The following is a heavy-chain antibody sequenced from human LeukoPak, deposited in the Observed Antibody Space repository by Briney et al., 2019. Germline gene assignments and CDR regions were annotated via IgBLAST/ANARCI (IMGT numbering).Heavy chain of an antibody. D-gene: IGHD5/OR15-5a*01. V-gene: IGHV4-59*02. J-gene: IGHJ5*02. CDR3: ARDGTVSTNWFDP. CDR2: IKSSGSS. Sequence: SETLSLTCTVSGGSVSSYYWSWIRQPPGKGLEWIGYIKSSGSSNYNPSLKSRVTISMDTSKNQFSLRLNSVTSADSAVYYCARDGTVSTNWFDPWGQGTLVTVSS. CDR1: GGSVSSYY.